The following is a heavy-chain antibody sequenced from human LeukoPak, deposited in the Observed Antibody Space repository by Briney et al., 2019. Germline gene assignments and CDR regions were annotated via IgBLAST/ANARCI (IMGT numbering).Heavy chain of an antibody. J-gene: IGHJ4*02. CDR3: ARDPHIAAAGTIFDY. CDR1: GFTFDDYA. V-gene: IGHV3-43*02. CDR2: ISGDDGTT. D-gene: IGHD6-13*01. Sequence: PGGSLRLSCAASGFTFDDYAMHWVCQAPGKGLEWVSLISGDDGTTHYADSVKGRFTISRDNAKNSLYLQMNSLRDEDSAVYYCARDPHIAAAGTIFDYWGQGTLVTVSS.